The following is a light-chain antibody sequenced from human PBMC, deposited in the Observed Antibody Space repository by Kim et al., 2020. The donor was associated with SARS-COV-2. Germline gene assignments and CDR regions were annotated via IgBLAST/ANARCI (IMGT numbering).Light chain of an antibody. J-gene: IGLJ2*01. V-gene: IGLV3-1*01. Sequence: SYELTQPPLVSVSPGQTASITCSGDKLGDKYACWYQQKPGQSPVLVIYQDSKRPSGIPERFSGSNSGNTATLTISGTQAMDEADYYCQAWDSSRVVFGGGTQLTVL. CDR2: QDS. CDR3: QAWDSSRVV. CDR1: KLGDKY.